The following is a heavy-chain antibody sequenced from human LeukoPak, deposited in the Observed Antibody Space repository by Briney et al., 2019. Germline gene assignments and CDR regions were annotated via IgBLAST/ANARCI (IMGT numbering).Heavy chain of an antibody. CDR2: ISADGSVT. CDR3: ATAGGDGSRMGFDP. D-gene: IGHD2-15*01. J-gene: IGHJ5*02. Sequence: GGSLRLSCADSGFTFSRYWMHWVRQTPGKGLVWVSCISADGSVTRYADSVKGRFTISRDNTKSTLYLQMHSLRAEDTAVYYCATAGGDGSRMGFDPWGQGTLVTASS. V-gene: IGHV3-74*01. CDR1: GFTFSRYW.